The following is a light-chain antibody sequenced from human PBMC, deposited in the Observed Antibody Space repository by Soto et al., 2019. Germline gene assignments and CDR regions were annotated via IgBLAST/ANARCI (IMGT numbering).Light chain of an antibody. J-gene: IGLJ2*01. V-gene: IGLV2-8*01. Sequence: QSALTQPPSASGSPGQSVTIPCTGTSSDVGGYNSVSWYQQHPGKVPKLMIYEVSKRPSGVPDRFSGSKSGNTASLTVSGLPAEDEADYYCSSYAGSNNLVFGGGTKVTVL. CDR2: EVS. CDR3: SSYAGSNNLV. CDR1: SSDVGGYNS.